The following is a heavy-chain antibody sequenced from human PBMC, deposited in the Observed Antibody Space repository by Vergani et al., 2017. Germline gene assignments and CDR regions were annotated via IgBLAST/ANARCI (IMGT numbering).Heavy chain of an antibody. V-gene: IGHV4-31*03. CDR1: GGSISSGGYY. Sequence: VQLQESGPGLVKPSQTLSLTCTVSGGSISSGGYYWSWIRQHPGKGLEWIGYIYYSGSTYYNPSLKSRVTISVDTSKNQFSLKLSSVTAADTAVYYCARNPPLWFGELSLTYFDYWGQGTLVTVSS. D-gene: IGHD3-10*01. CDR3: ARNPPLWFGELSLTYFDY. CDR2: IYYSGST. J-gene: IGHJ4*02.